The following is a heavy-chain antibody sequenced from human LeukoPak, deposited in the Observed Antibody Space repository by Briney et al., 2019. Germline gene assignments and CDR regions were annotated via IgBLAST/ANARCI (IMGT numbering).Heavy chain of an antibody. Sequence: GASVKVSCKASGYTFTAYYMHWVRQAPGQGLEWMGWINPNSGGTNYAQKFQGRVTMTRDTSISTAYMELSRLRSDDTAVYYCARVEYYDSSGYYFWGQGTLVTVSS. CDR2: INPNSGGT. J-gene: IGHJ4*02. CDR3: ARVEYYDSSGYYF. V-gene: IGHV1-2*02. D-gene: IGHD3-22*01. CDR1: GYTFTAYY.